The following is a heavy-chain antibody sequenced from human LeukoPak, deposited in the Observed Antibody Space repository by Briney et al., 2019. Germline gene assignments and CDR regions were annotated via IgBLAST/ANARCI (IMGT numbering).Heavy chain of an antibody. J-gene: IGHJ4*02. CDR1: GGSFSGYY. CDR2: INHSGST. D-gene: IGHD6-19*01. CDR3: ARFPQWLGPPFDY. Sequence: SETLSLTCAVYGGSFSGYYWSWIRQPPGKGLEWIGEINHSGSTNYNPSLKSRVTISVDTSKNQFSLKLSSVTAADTAVYYCARFPQWLGPPFDYWDQGTLVTVSS. V-gene: IGHV4-34*01.